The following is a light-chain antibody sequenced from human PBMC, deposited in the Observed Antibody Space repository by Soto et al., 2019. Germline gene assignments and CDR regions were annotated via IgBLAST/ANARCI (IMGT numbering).Light chain of an antibody. CDR1: QGISSA. CDR3: HQFSHNLLLS. V-gene: IGKV1D-13*01. J-gene: IGKJ4*01. CDR2: DAS. Sequence: AIQLTQSPSSLSASVGDRVTITCRASQGISSALAWYQQKPGKAPKLLIYDASSWQSGVPSRFSGGGSGTDFTLTISSLQNDDFATYYCHQFSHNLLLSFGGGTKVEIK.